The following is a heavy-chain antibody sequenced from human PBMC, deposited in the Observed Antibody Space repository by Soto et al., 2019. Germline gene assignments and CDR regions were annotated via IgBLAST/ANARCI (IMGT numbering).Heavy chain of an antibody. D-gene: IGHD6-13*01. CDR2: ISYDGSNK. Sequence: GGSLRLSCAAAGFTFSGFGRESGRQAPGKGLEGVAVISYDGSNKYYADSVKGRLTISRDNSKNTLYLQMNSLRAEDTAVYYCAKDHSSSWYVGPYYYGMDVWGQGTTVTVS. CDR3: AKDHSSSWYVGPYYYGMDV. J-gene: IGHJ6*02. CDR1: GFTFSGFG. V-gene: IGHV3-30*18.